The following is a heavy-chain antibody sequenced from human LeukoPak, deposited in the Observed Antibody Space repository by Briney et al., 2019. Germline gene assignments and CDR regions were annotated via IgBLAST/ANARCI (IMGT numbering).Heavy chain of an antibody. J-gene: IGHJ4*02. D-gene: IGHD2-2*02. CDR2: ISAYNGNT. Sequence: GSSVKVSCKASGCTFTSYGISWVRQAPGQGLEWMGWISAYNGNTNYAQKLQGRVTMTTDTSTSKAYIQLRSLRCDETPAYYCRRGGYGSSTSCYIGYYFDYWGQGTLVTVSS. CDR1: GCTFTSYG. CDR3: RRGGYGSSTSCYIGYYFDY. V-gene: IGHV1-18*01.